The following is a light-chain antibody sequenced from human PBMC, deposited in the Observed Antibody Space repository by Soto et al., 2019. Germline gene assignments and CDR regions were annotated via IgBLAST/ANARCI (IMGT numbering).Light chain of an antibody. CDR3: SSYTTTNTPV. J-gene: IGLJ1*01. V-gene: IGLV2-14*01. CDR2: EVT. CDR1: STDVGAYNF. Sequence: QSALTQPASVSGSLGQSITIPCTGTSTDVGAYNFVSWYQQHPDKAPKLLIYEVTHRPSGVSNRFSGSKSGNTASLTISGLQAEDEADYYCSSYTTTNTPVFGAGTKVT.